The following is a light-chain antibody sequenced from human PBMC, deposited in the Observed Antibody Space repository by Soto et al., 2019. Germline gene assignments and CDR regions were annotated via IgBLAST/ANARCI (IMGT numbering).Light chain of an antibody. CDR2: RTT. CDR3: AAWDNSLSGHYV. CDR1: SSNIGSNF. J-gene: IGLJ1*01. Sequence: QSVLTQPPSTSGTPGQRVTISCSGGSSNIGSNFVYWYQHFPETAPKLLIFRTTQRPSGVPDRFSASKSGTSASLAISGLRSEDEADYYCAAWDNSLSGHYVFGTGTKLTVL. V-gene: IGLV1-47*01.